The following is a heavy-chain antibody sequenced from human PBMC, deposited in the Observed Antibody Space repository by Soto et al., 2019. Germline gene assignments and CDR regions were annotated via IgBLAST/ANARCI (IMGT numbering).Heavy chain of an antibody. V-gene: IGHV4-59*01. D-gene: IGHD5-12*01. J-gene: IGHJ4*02. CDR3: ARDASRDGYNHFDY. CDR2: IYYSGST. Sequence: PSETLSLTCTVSGGSISSYYWSWIRQPPGKGLEWIGYIYYSGSTNYNPSLKSRVTISVDTSKNQFSLKLSSVTAADTAVYYCARDASRDGYNHFDYWGQGTLVTVSS. CDR1: GGSISSYY.